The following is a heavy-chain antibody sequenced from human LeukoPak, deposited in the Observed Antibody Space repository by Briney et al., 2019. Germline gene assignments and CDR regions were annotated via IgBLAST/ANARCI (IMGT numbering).Heavy chain of an antibody. CDR1: GFTFSSYG. V-gene: IGHV3-30*18. Sequence: GGSLRLSCEASGFTFSSYGMHWVRQAPGKGLEWVAVISYDGSNKYYADSVKGRFTISRDNSKNTLYLQMNSLRAEDTAVYYCAKAAYIVVVVAPLDYWGQGTLVTVSS. J-gene: IGHJ4*02. CDR3: AKAAYIVVVVAPLDY. D-gene: IGHD2-15*01. CDR2: ISYDGSNK.